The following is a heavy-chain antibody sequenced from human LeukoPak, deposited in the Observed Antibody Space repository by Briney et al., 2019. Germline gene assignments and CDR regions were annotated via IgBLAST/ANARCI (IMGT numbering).Heavy chain of an antibody. V-gene: IGHV4-34*01. J-gene: IGHJ4*02. CDR1: GGSFSGYY. CDR3: ARGTWSSSIDY. CDR2: INHSGST. D-gene: IGHD6-6*01. Sequence: SETLSLTCAVYGGSFSGYYWSWIRQPPGKGLEWIGEINHSGSTNYNPSLKSRLTISGDTSKNQFSLRLSSVTAADTAVYYCARGTWSSSIDYWGQGTLVTVSS.